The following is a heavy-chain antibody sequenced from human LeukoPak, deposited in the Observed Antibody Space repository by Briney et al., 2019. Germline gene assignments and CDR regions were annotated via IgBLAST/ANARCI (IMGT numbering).Heavy chain of an antibody. Sequence: SETLSLTCTVSGGSISSYYWSWIRQPAGKGLEWIGRIYTSGSTNYNPSLRSRVTISVHTSKNQFSLKLSSVTAADTAVYYCARDRHWTNDWVFDYWGQGTLVTVSS. J-gene: IGHJ4*02. CDR3: ARDRHWTNDWVFDY. CDR1: GGSISSYY. D-gene: IGHD1/OR15-1a*01. V-gene: IGHV4-4*07. CDR2: IYTSGST.